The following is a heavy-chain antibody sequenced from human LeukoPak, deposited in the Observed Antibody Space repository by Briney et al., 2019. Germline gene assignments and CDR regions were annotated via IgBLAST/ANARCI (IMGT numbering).Heavy chain of an antibody. Sequence: PGGSLRLSCAASGFTFSSYGMHWVPQAPGKGLEWVAVIWYDGSNKYYADSVKGRFTISRDNSKNTLYLQMNSLRVEDTAVYYCARGEGGYYYRLGDWGQGTLVTVSS. CDR2: IWYDGSNK. CDR3: ARGEGGYYYRLGD. J-gene: IGHJ4*02. CDR1: GFTFSSYG. V-gene: IGHV3-33*01. D-gene: IGHD3-22*01.